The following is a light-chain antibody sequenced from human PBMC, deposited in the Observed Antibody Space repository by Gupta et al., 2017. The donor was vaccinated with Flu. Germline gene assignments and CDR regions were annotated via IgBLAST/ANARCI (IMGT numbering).Light chain of an antibody. J-gene: IGKJ3*01. CDR3: QQEGDSPFT. Sequence: EIVLTQSPDTLSLSPGEKATLSCRASQSISSANLAWYQQKPGQAPRLLIFGTCTRATGIPDRFSGSGSGKEFTLTISRLEPEDSAVYCCQQEGDSPFTFGHGTXVDYK. V-gene: IGKV3-20*01. CDR1: QSISSAN. CDR2: GTC.